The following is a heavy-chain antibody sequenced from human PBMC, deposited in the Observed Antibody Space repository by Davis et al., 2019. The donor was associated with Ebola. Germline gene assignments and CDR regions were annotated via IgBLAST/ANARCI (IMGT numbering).Heavy chain of an antibody. Sequence: GSLRLSCAVSGGSISSSNWWSWVRQPPGKGLEWIGEIYHSGSTNYNPSLKSRVTISVDTSKNQFSLKLSSVTAADTAVYYCARERVYSGYHYYYYGMDVWGQGTTVTVSS. V-gene: IGHV4-4*02. D-gene: IGHD5-12*01. J-gene: IGHJ6*02. CDR1: GGSISSSNW. CDR3: ARERVYSGYHYYYYGMDV. CDR2: IYHSGST.